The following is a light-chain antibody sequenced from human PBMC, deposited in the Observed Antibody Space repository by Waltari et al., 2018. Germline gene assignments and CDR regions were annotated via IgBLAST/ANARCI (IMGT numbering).Light chain of an antibody. CDR1: NLADKR. CDR3: QVWDGDNDQVI. CDR2: NDN. V-gene: IGLV3-21*02. Sequence: SYVLTQPPSVSVAPGETATVTCEGNNLADKRVQRYQQRQDHAPVLVVYNDNARSSGIPPRFSGSNSGNTATLTITRVEAGDEADYYCQVWDGDNDQVIFGGGTKLTVL. J-gene: IGLJ2*01.